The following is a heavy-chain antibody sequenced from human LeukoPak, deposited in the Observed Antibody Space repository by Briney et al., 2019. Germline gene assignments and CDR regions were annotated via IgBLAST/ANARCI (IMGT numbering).Heavy chain of an antibody. J-gene: IGHJ6*02. V-gene: IGHV3-30-3*01. D-gene: IGHD3-22*01. CDR3: ARDPYDSSGYYFQGYYYYGMDV. Sequence: GRSLRLSCAASGFTFSSYAMHWVRQAPGKGLEWVAVISYDGSNKYYADSVKGRFTISRDNAKNSLYLQMNSLRAEDTAVYYCARDPYDSSGYYFQGYYYYGMDVWGQGTTVTVSS. CDR2: ISYDGSNK. CDR1: GFTFSSYA.